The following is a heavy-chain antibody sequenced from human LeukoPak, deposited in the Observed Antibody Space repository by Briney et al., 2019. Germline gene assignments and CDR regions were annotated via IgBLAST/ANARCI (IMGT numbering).Heavy chain of an antibody. V-gene: IGHV1-2*02. CDR2: IYPDNGGT. Sequence: GASVKVSCKTSGYSFVSYHLHWVRQAPGQGLEWMGWIYPDNGGTEYAQKFQGRISMTRDMSLTTAYMELSSLESDDTAVYYCTRGIWHFENWGQGTLVTVSS. J-gene: IGHJ4*02. D-gene: IGHD3-16*01. CDR3: TRGIWHFEN. CDR1: GYSFVSYH.